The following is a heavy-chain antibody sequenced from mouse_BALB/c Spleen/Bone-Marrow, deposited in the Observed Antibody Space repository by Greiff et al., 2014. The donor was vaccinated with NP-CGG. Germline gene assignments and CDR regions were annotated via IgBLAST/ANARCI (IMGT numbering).Heavy chain of an antibody. CDR1: GYTFTDYA. D-gene: IGHD1-1*01. J-gene: IGHJ4*01. Sequence: QVQLQQSGPELMRPGVSVKISCKGSGYTFTDYAMHWVKQSHAKSLEWIGVISTYSGNTNYNQKFKGKATMTVDKSSGTAYMELARLTSEDSAIYYCARYGYGSSYYAMDYWGQGTSVTVSS. V-gene: IGHV1-67*01. CDR2: ISTYSGNT. CDR3: ARYGYGSSYYAMDY.